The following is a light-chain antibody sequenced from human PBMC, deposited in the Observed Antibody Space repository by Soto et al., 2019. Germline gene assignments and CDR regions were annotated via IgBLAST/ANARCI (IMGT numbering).Light chain of an antibody. V-gene: IGKV3-20*01. Sequence: EIVLTQSPGTLSLSPGERATLSCRASQSVSSSYLAWYQQKPGQAPRLLIYGASSRATGIPDRFSGSGSGTDFPLAISRLEPEGFAVYYCQQYGSPPSLTFGGGTKVEIK. CDR1: QSVSSSY. CDR3: QQYGSPPSLT. J-gene: IGKJ4*01. CDR2: GAS.